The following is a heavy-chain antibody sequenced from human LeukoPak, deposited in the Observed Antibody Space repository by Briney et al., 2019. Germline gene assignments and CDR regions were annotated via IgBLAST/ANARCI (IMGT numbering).Heavy chain of an antibody. Sequence: PGGSLRLSCAASGFTFSSYAMSWVRQAPGRGREWVSAISGSGGSTYYADSVKGRFTISRDNSKNTLYLQTNSLRAEDTAVYYCAKGWGPPSIAVAGTGFDYWGQGTLVTVSS. D-gene: IGHD6-19*01. CDR2: ISGSGGST. CDR3: AKGWGPPSIAVAGTGFDY. V-gene: IGHV3-23*01. CDR1: GFTFSSYA. J-gene: IGHJ4*02.